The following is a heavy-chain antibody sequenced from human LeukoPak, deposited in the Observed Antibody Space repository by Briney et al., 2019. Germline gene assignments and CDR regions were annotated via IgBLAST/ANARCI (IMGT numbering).Heavy chain of an antibody. V-gene: IGHV4-38-2*01. CDR2: IYHSGST. CDR3: ARNRSVTTTPGFDH. D-gene: IGHD4-17*01. CDR1: GYSIRSGDY. Sequence: SETLSHTCAVSGYSIRSGDYWGWIRQSPGKGLEWIGSIYHSGSTHYNPSLKSRVTISVDTSKNQFSLMLSSVTAADTAVYYCARNRSVTTTPGFDHRCQGTLVTVSS. J-gene: IGHJ5*02.